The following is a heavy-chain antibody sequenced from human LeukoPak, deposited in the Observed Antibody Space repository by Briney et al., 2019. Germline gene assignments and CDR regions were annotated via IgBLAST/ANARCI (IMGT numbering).Heavy chain of an antibody. J-gene: IGHJ6*03. CDR2: IYYSGST. Sequence: SETLSLTCTVSGVSISSSNSYWGWIRQPPGKGLEWIGSIYYSGSTYYNPSLKSRVTISVDTSKNQFSLKLSSVTAADTAVYYCARVNSGYDWGGGYYYYYMDVWGKGTTVTISS. CDR1: GVSISSSNSY. CDR3: ARVNSGYDWGGGYYYYYMDV. V-gene: IGHV4-39*01. D-gene: IGHD5-12*01.